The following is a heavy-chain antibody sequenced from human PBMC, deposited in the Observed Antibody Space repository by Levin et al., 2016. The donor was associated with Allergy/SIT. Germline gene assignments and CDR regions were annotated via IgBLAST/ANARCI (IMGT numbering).Heavy chain of an antibody. V-gene: IGHV3-64D*06. CDR3: VKDDDDYVWGTYRYSHYYGMDV. CDR1: GFTFDGNA. Sequence: GESLKISCSASGFTFDGNAMHWVRQAPGRGLEHVSAVSSYGGSTYYADFVRGRFTISKDISKQTLYLQMSSLRADDTAVYYCVKDDDDYVWGTYRYSHYYGMDVWGQGTTVTVSS. J-gene: IGHJ6*02. D-gene: IGHD3-16*02. CDR2: VSSYGGST.